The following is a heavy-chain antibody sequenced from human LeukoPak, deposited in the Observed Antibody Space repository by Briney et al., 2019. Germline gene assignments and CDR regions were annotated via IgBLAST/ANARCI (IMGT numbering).Heavy chain of an antibody. J-gene: IGHJ4*02. CDR2: IIPIFGTA. D-gene: IGHD3-22*01. CDR3: ARADSSGYSDFDY. Sequence: GSSVKVSCKASGGTFSTYATSWVRQAPGQGLEWMGGIIPIFGTANYEQKFQGRVTITADESTSTAYMELSSLRSEDTAVYYCARADSSGYSDFDYWGQGTLVTVSS. V-gene: IGHV1-69*01. CDR1: GGTFSTYA.